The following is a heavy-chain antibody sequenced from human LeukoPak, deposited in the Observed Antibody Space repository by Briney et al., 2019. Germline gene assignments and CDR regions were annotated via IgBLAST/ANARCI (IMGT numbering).Heavy chain of an antibody. CDR1: GYTFTGYY. V-gene: IGHV1-2*02. J-gene: IGHJ3*02. CDR3: ARAKSYYDSSGYYHDAFDI. Sequence: ASVKVSCKASGYTFTGYYIHWVRQAPGQGLEWMGWINPNSGGTNYAQKFQGRVTMTRDTSISTAYMELSRLRSDDTAVYYCARAKSYYDSSGYYHDAFDIWGQGTMVTVSS. CDR2: INPNSGGT. D-gene: IGHD3-22*01.